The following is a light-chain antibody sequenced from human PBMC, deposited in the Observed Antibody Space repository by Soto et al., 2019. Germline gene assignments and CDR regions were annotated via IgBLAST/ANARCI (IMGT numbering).Light chain of an antibody. Sequence: EMVLTQSPATLSFSPGERATLSCRASQSVSIYLAWYQQIPGQAPRLLIYVASNRATVIPARFSGSGSGTDFALTISRLEPEYFAVYFCQQRVDLLTFGGGAKLEI. CDR1: QSVSIY. V-gene: IGKV3-11*01. CDR2: VAS. CDR3: QQRVDLLT. J-gene: IGKJ4*01.